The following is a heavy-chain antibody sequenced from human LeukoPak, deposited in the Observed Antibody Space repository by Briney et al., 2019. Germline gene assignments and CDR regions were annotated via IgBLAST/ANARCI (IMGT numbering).Heavy chain of an antibody. CDR1: GGSFSGYY. Sequence: PETLSLTCAVYGGSFSGYYWSWIRQPPGKGLEWIGEINHSGSTNYNPSLKSRVTISVDTSKNQFSLKLSSVTAADTAVYYCARDSTSCNWFDPWGQGTLVTVSS. D-gene: IGHD2-2*01. CDR2: INHSGST. J-gene: IGHJ5*01. CDR3: ARDSTSCNWFDP. V-gene: IGHV4-34*01.